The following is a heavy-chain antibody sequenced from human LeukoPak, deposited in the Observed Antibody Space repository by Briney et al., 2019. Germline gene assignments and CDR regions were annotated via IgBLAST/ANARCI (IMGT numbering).Heavy chain of an antibody. CDR1: VGSFSGYH. Sequence: SETLSLTCAVYVGSFSGYHWNWIRQPPGKGLEWIGEVSHSGSTNYNPSLKSRVTISVDTSKNQFSLKLSSMTAADTAVYSCARGQGAARYFDLWGRGTLVTVSS. CDR2: VSHSGST. J-gene: IGHJ2*01. D-gene: IGHD3-16*01. CDR3: ARGQGAARYFDL. V-gene: IGHV4-34*01.